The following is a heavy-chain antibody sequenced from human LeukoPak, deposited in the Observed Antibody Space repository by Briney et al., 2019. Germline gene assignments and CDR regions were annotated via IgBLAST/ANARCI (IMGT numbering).Heavy chain of an antibody. CDR1: GFTFSSYA. V-gene: IGHV3-30*04. Sequence: PGRSLRLSCAASGFTFSSYAMHWVRQAPGKGLEGVAVISYDGSNKYYADSVKGRFTISRDNSKNTLYLQMNSLRAEDTAVYYCARVSRFGELLNYYFDYWGQGTLVTVSS. CDR2: ISYDGSNK. J-gene: IGHJ4*02. CDR3: ARVSRFGELLNYYFDY. D-gene: IGHD3-10*01.